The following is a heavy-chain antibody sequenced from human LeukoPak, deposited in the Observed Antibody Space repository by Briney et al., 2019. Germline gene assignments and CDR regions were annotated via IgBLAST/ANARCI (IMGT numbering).Heavy chain of an antibody. J-gene: IGHJ5*02. V-gene: IGHV4-4*07. Sequence: SSETLSLTCTVSGGSISSYYWTWIRQPAGKGLEWIGRIDTSGSTNYNPSLKSRVTMSVDTSKNKFSLKLSSVTAADTAVYYCARGITMVPGVTTVNWFDPWGQGTLVTVSS. CDR2: IDTSGST. CDR1: GGSISSYY. CDR3: ARGITMVPGVTTVNWFDP. D-gene: IGHD3-10*01.